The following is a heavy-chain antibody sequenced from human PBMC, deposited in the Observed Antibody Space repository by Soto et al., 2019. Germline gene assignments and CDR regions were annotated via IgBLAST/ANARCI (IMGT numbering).Heavy chain of an antibody. J-gene: IGHJ4*02. CDR3: ARGGYSYGFPFDY. CDR1: GGTFSSYA. CDR2: IIPIFGTA. D-gene: IGHD5-18*01. Sequence: SVKVSCKASGGTFSSYAISWVRQAPGQGLEWMGGIIPIFGTANYAQKLQGRVTITADKSTSTAYMELSSLRSEDTAVYYCARGGYSYGFPFDYWGQGTLVTVSS. V-gene: IGHV1-69*06.